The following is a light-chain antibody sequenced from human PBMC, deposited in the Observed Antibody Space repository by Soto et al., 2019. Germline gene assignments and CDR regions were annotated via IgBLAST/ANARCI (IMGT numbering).Light chain of an antibody. Sequence: DILMTQSQSSLSASVVDRVTFTCRAGQRISNYVNWYHQKPGKAPTLLIYDANILHSGVPSRVSRTASGTDATLTISSLQPADLGIYYSHQSYSTPYTFAQGTKVDIK. V-gene: IGKV1-39*01. CDR3: HQSYSTPYT. CDR1: QRISNY. CDR2: DAN. J-gene: IGKJ2*01.